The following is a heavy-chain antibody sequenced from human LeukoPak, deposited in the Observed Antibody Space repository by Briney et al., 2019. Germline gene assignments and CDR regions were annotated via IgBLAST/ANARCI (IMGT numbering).Heavy chain of an antibody. CDR2: IKKDGSEK. V-gene: IGHV3-7*01. D-gene: IGHD5-18*01. CDR1: GFTFSSYW. Sequence: GGSLRLSCAASGFTFSSYWISWVRRAPGKGLEWVANIKKDGSEKYYVDSVEGRFTVSRDNAKTSLYLQMNSLRAEDTAVYYCARDLSGVTGYTYGRGIDYWGQGTLVTVSS. J-gene: IGHJ4*02. CDR3: ARDLSGVTGYTYGRGIDY.